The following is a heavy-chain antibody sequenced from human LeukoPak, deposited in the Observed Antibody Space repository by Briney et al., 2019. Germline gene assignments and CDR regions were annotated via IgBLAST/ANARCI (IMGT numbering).Heavy chain of an antibody. CDR3: SSGGDKYDY. J-gene: IGHJ4*02. V-gene: IGHV1-2*04. Sequence: ASLKVSCKTSGFTFTGHYLHWVRQAPGQGLEWMGWIYPESGGTNYAQKFQGWVTMTRDTSSSTAYLELSRLRSDDTAVYYCSSGGDKYDYWGQGTRVTVSS. CDR1: GFTFTGHY. CDR2: IYPESGGT. D-gene: IGHD2-21*02.